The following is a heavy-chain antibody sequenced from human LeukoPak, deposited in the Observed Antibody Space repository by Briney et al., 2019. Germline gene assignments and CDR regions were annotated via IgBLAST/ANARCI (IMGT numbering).Heavy chain of an antibody. CDR2: IIPIFGTA. J-gene: IGHJ5*02. D-gene: IGHD6-6*01. V-gene: IGHV1-69*13. CDR3: ARWRSVAARPWGFDP. Sequence: GASVKVSCTTSGGTFSSYAISWVRQAPGQGLEWMGGIIPIFGTANYAQKFQGRVTITADESTSTAYMGLSSLRSEDTAVYYCARWRSVAARPWGFDPWGQGTLVTVSS. CDR1: GGTFSSYA.